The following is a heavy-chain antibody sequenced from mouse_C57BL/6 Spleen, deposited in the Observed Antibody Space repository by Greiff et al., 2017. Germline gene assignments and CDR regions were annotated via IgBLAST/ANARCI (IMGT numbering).Heavy chain of an antibody. D-gene: IGHD2-4*01. V-gene: IGHV5-17*01. CDR3: ADDYDGDYAMDY. CDR1: GFTFSDYG. CDR2: ISSGSSTI. J-gene: IGHJ4*01. Sequence: EVKLVESGGGLVKPGGSLKLSCAASGFTFSDYGMHWVRQAPEKGLEWVAYISSGSSTIYYADTVKGRFTISRDNAKNTLFLQMTSLRAEDTAMYYCADDYDGDYAMDYWGQGTSVTVSS.